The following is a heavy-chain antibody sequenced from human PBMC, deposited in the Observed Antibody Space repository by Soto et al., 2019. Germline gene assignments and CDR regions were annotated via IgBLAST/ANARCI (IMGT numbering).Heavy chain of an antibody. CDR1: GFIVSSSH. Sequence: EVQLVESGGGLTQPGGSLRLSCVVSGFIVSSSHMIWVRQAPGKGLEGVSILYNHGKTNYVDSVKGRFTITRDNSKNTGDLQLNILRVEDTAVYYCAGLTEAEGPGGQGALVTVSS. CDR2: LYNHGKT. V-gene: IGHV3-53*01. CDR3: AGLTEAEGP. J-gene: IGHJ5*02.